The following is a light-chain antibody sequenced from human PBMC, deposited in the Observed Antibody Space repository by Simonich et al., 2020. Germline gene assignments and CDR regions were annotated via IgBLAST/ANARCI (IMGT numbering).Light chain of an antibody. Sequence: EIVMPQSQATLPVSPGERATHSCRTSQSVSSILAGYQQKPGQAPRLLIYGASTRDTGIPARFSGSGSGTEFTLTISSLQSEDFAVYYCQQDNNWPRTFGQGTKVEIK. J-gene: IGKJ1*01. V-gene: IGKV3-15*01. CDR3: QQDNNWPRT. CDR2: GAS. CDR1: QSVSSI.